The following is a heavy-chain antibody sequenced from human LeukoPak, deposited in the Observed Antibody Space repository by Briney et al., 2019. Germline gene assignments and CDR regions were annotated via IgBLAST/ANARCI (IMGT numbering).Heavy chain of an antibody. CDR3: AKLKGSSSWTDYFDY. CDR1: GFTVGNSY. D-gene: IGHD6-13*01. V-gene: IGHV3-66*01. CDR2: IYSGGHT. Sequence: GGSLRLSCAASGFTVGNSYLNWVRQAPGKGLVWVSVIYSGGHTYYADSVKGRFTISRDNSKNTLYLQMNSLTVEDTAVYYCAKLKGSSSWTDYFDYWGQGTLVTVSS. J-gene: IGHJ4*02.